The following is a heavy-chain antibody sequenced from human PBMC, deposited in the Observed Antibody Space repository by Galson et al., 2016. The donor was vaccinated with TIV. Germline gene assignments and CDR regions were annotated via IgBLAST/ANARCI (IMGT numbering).Heavy chain of an antibody. V-gene: IGHV4-61*09. D-gene: IGHD6-13*01. CDR1: GGAINSDSFY. J-gene: IGHJ4*02. CDR2: ISTTGTT. Sequence: TLSLTCSVSGGAINSDSFYWSWIRQPAGKGLVWIGYISTTGTTNYNTSLKSRLTISLDPSKNQFSLRLTSVTAADTAVYYCARGLTSSSWSRYYFDYWGQGTLVTVSS. CDR3: ARGLTSSSWSRYYFDY.